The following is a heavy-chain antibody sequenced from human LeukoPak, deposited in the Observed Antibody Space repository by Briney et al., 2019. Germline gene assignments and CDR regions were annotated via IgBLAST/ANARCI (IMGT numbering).Heavy chain of an antibody. V-gene: IGHV3-53*01. D-gene: IGHD3-10*01. CDR2: IYSGGST. CDR3: ARQKFGELSYDAFDI. CDR1: GFTVGSNY. J-gene: IGHJ3*02. Sequence: GGSLRLSYAASGFTVGSNYMSWVRQAPGKGLEWVSLIYSGGSTYYADSVKGRFTISRDNSKNTLYLQMNSLRAEDTALYYCARQKFGELSYDAFDIWGQGTMVTVSS.